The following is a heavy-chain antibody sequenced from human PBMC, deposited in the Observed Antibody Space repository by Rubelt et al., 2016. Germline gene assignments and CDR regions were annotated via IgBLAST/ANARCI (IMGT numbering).Heavy chain of an antibody. CDR3: ARGVHCSGGSCYWLSYFDD. CDR2: INHSGSA. V-gene: IGHV4-34*01. J-gene: IGHJ4*02. D-gene: IGHD2-15*01. Sequence: QVQLQQWGAGLLKPSETLSLTCAVYGGSFSGYYWSWIRQPPGKGLEWIGEINHSGSANYNPSLKSRVTISVDTSRNQFSLKLNSVPAADTALYYCARGVHCSGGSCYWLSYFDDWGQGTLVTVSS. CDR1: GGSFSGYY.